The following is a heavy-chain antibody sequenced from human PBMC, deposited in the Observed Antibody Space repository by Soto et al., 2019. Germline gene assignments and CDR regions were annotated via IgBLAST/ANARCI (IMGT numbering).Heavy chain of an antibody. V-gene: IGHV1-69*13. D-gene: IGHD1-26*01. CDR3: ARDRNPSGSYYST. Sequence: SVKVSCKASGGTFSSYGISWVRQAPGQGLEWMGGIIPIFGTANYAQKFQGRVTITADESTSTAYMELSSLRSEDTAVYYCARDRNPSGSYYSTWGQGTLVTVSS. CDR1: GGTFSSYG. J-gene: IGHJ5*02. CDR2: IIPIFGTA.